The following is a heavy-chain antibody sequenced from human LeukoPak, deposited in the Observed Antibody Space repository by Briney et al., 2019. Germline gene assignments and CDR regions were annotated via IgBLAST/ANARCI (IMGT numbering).Heavy chain of an antibody. J-gene: IGHJ4*02. CDR1: GFTFSSYS. D-gene: IGHD3-22*01. V-gene: IGHV3-21*01. CDR2: ISSSSSYI. Sequence: PGGSLRLSCAASGFTFSSYSMNWVRQAPGKGLEWVSSISSSSSYIYYADSVKDRFTISRDNAKNSLYLQMNSLRAEDTAVYYCARGNDSSGFYYFDYWGQGTLVTVSS. CDR3: ARGNDSSGFYYFDY.